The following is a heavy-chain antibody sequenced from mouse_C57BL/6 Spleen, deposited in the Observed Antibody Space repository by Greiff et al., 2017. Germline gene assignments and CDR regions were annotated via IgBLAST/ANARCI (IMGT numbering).Heavy chain of an antibody. V-gene: IGHV1-64*01. Sequence: QVQLQQPGAELVKPGASVKLSCKASGYTFTSYWMHWVKQRPGQGLEWIGMIHPNSGSTNYNAKFKSKATLTVDTSSSTAYMQLSSLTSEDSAVYYCARAIYYGNYTSYAMDYWGQGTSVTVSS. CDR1: GYTFTSYW. CDR3: ARAIYYGNYTSYAMDY. D-gene: IGHD2-1*01. J-gene: IGHJ4*01. CDR2: IHPNSGST.